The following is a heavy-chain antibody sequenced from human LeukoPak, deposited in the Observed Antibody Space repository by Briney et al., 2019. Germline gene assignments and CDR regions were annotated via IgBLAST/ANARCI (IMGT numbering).Heavy chain of an antibody. Sequence: GGSLRLSCAASGFTFSSYSMNWVRQAPGKGLEWVSSISSNSDYIYYADSVKGRFTISRDNAKNSLYLHMNSLRAEDTAIYYCARLIPKNYYDSSGYNDYWGQGTLVTVSS. D-gene: IGHD3-22*01. CDR1: GFTFSSYS. J-gene: IGHJ4*02. CDR2: ISSNSDYI. CDR3: ARLIPKNYYDSSGYNDY. V-gene: IGHV3-21*01.